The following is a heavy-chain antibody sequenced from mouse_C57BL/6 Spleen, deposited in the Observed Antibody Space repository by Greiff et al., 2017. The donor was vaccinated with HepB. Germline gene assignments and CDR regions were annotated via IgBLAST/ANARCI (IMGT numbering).Heavy chain of an antibody. D-gene: IGHD2-2*01. CDR3: ARDREGYYRYFDV. Sequence: EVKLVESGPGLVKPSQSLSLTCSVTGYSITSGYYWNWIRQFPGNKLEWMGYISYDGSNNYNPSLKNRISITRDTSKNQFFLKLNSVTTEDTATYDCARDREGYYRYFDVWGTGTTVTVSS. J-gene: IGHJ1*03. CDR2: ISYDGSN. CDR1: GYSITSGYY. V-gene: IGHV3-6*01.